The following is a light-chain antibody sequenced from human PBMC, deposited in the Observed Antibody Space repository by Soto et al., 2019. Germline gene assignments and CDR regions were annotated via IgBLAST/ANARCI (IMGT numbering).Light chain of an antibody. V-gene: IGKV3-20*01. CDR3: QQYRDLPQT. J-gene: IGKJ1*01. CDR2: NSS. CDR1: QSVRSNY. Sequence: EIVLTQSPGTLSLSPGERATLSCRASQSVRSNYLARYQQKPGQAPRLLIYNSSTRATGIPDRFSGSGSGTDFTLTISRLEPEDFALYYCQQYRDLPQTFGQGTQVEIK.